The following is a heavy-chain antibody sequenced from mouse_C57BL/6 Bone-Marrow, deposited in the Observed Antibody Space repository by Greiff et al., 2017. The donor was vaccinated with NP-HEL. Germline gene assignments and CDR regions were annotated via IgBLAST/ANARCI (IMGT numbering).Heavy chain of an antibody. Sequence: VQLQQSGAELVRPGASVTLSCKASGYTFTDYEMHWVKQTPVHGLEWIGAIDPETGGTAYNQKFKGKAILTADKSSSTAYMELRSLTSEDSAVYYCTSYYEDAMDYWGQGTSVTVSA. J-gene: IGHJ4*01. CDR2: IDPETGGT. D-gene: IGHD2-4*01. V-gene: IGHV1-15*01. CDR1: GYTFTDYE. CDR3: TSYYEDAMDY.